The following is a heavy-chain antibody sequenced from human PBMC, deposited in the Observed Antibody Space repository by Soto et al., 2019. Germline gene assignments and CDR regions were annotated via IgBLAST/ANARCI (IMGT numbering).Heavy chain of an antibody. CDR1: GFTFSAYD. Sequence: GGSLRLSCAASGFTFSAYDMHWVRQTTGKGLEWVSAIGAADDPYYLGSVKGRFTISRENAKNSLHLQMNSLRAEDTAVCYCARAYSGRLPRRADYYFAMDVWGQGTTVTVSS. CDR2: IGAADDP. CDR3: ARAYSGRLPRRADYYFAMDV. V-gene: IGHV3-13*05. D-gene: IGHD2-15*01. J-gene: IGHJ6*02.